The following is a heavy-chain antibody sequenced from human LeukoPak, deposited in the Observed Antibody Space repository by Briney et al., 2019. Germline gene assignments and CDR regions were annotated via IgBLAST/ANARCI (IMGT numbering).Heavy chain of an antibody. CDR3: AKDILPGYYGSGSYYSSHFDY. V-gene: IGHV3-9*01. CDR1: GFTFDDYA. CDR2: ISCNSGSI. D-gene: IGHD3-10*01. Sequence: GGSLRLSCAASGFTFDDYAMHWVRQAPGKGLEWVSGISCNSGSIVYADSVKGRFTISRDNAKNSLYLQMNSLRAEDTALYYCAKDILPGYYGSGSYYSSHFDYWGQGSLVTVSS. J-gene: IGHJ4*02.